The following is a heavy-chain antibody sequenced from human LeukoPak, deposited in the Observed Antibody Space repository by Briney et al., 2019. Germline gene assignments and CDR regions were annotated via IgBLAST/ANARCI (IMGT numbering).Heavy chain of an antibody. CDR3: ARDGYSSSSHFFDY. CDR2: INPNSGGT. CDR1: GYTFTGYY. V-gene: IGHV1-2*02. D-gene: IGHD6-6*01. Sequence: ASVKVSCKASGYTFTGYYMHWVRQAPGQGLEWMGWINPNSGGTNYAQKFQGRVTMTRDTSISTAYMELSRLRSDDTAVYYCARDGYSSSSHFFDYWGQGTLVTVSS. J-gene: IGHJ4*02.